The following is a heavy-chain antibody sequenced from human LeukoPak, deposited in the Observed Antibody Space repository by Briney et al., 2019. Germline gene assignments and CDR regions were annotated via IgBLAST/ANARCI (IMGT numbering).Heavy chain of an antibody. CDR1: GYTFTSYD. V-gene: IGHV1-8*03. CDR3: ARGDPRXXLLGY. J-gene: IGHJ4*02. Sequence: ASVKVSCKASGYTFTSYDINWVRQATGQGLEWMGWMNPNNGNTGFAQKFQGRVTITRNTSISIAYMELTSLTFDDTAVYYCARGDPRXXLLGYWGQGTPVTVSS. D-gene: IGHD2-21*01. CDR2: MNPNNGNT.